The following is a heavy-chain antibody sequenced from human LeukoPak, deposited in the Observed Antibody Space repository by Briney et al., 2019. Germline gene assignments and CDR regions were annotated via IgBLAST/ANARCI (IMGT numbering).Heavy chain of an antibody. CDR2: IYYSGST. D-gene: IGHD3-16*01. Sequence: SETLSLTCTVSGGSISSSSYYWGWLRQPPGKGLEWIGSIYYSGSTYYNPSLKSPVTISVYTSKNQFSLKLSSVTAADTAVYYCARRGRYFDYWGQGTLVTVSS. J-gene: IGHJ4*02. CDR1: GGSISSSSYY. V-gene: IGHV4-39*01. CDR3: ARRGRYFDY.